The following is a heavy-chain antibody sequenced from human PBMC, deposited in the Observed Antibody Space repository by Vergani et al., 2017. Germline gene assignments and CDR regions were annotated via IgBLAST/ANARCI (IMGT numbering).Heavy chain of an antibody. Sequence: EVQLVESGGGLIQPGGSLRLSCAASGFTVSRNYMSWVRQAPGKGLEWVSAISGSGGSTYYADSVKGRFTISRDNSKNTLYLQMNSLRAEDTAVYYCASGYCTNGVCYMSFDYWGQGTLVTVSS. CDR3: ASGYCTNGVCYMSFDY. V-gene: IGHV3-53*01. CDR2: SGSGGST. D-gene: IGHD2-8*01. CDR1: GFTVSRNY. J-gene: IGHJ4*02.